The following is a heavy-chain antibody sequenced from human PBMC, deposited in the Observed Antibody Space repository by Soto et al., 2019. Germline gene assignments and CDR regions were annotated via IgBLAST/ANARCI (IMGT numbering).Heavy chain of an antibody. CDR2: ISGGGDST. CDR1: GLRFRNFA. Sequence: GGSLRLSCTASGLRFRNFAMNWVRQAPGKGLEWVSTISGGGDSTYYADSVRGRFTVSRDDSKNTLYLQMNSLRAEDTALYYCAKDESTGYVELYWGLGTLVTVSS. CDR3: AKDESTGYVELY. D-gene: IGHD3-22*01. V-gene: IGHV3-23*01. J-gene: IGHJ4*02.